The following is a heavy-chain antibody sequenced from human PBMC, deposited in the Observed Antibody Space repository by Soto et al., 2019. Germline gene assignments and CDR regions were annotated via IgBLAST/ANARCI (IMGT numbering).Heavy chain of an antibody. V-gene: IGHV1-8*01. CDR3: ARAITGTTKVPSPTDY. CDR2: MNPNSGNT. J-gene: IGHJ4*02. D-gene: IGHD1-7*01. Sequence: ASVKVSCKASGYTFTSYVFIWVRQATGQGLEWMGWMNPNSGNTGYAQKFQGRVTMTRNTSISTAYMELSSLRSEDTAVYYCARAITGTTKVPSPTDYWGQGTLVTVSS. CDR1: GYTFTSYV.